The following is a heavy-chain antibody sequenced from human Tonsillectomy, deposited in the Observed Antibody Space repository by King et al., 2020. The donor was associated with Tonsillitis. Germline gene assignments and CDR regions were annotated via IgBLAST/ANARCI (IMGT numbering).Heavy chain of an antibody. CDR3: AKALHNYYDSSGDAFDI. J-gene: IGHJ3*02. CDR1: GFTFSSYS. Sequence: VQLVESGGGVVQPGRSLRLSCAASGFTFSSYSMHWVRQAPGKGLEWVAVISYDGSNKYYADSVKGRFTISRDNSKNTLYLQMNSLRAEDTAVYYCAKALHNYYDSSGDAFDIWGQGTMVTVSS. D-gene: IGHD3-22*01. CDR2: ISYDGSNK. V-gene: IGHV3-30*18.